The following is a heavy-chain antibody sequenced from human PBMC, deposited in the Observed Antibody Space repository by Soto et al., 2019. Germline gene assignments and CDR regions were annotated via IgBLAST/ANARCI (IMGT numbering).Heavy chain of an antibody. J-gene: IGHJ4*02. Sequence: QVQLVESGGGVVQPGRSLRLSCAASGFTFSSYAMHWVRQAPGKGLEWVAVISYDGSNKYYADSVKGRFTISRDNSKNTLYLQMNSLRAEDTAVYYCARGITLIVVVITTALVYWGQGTLVTVSS. CDR3: ARGITLIVVVITTALVY. V-gene: IGHV3-30-3*01. CDR1: GFTFSSYA. D-gene: IGHD3-22*01. CDR2: ISYDGSNK.